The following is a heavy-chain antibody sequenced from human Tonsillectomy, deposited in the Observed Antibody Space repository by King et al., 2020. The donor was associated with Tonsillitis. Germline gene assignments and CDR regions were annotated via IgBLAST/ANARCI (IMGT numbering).Heavy chain of an antibody. D-gene: IGHD1-26*01. Sequence: QLVQSGAEVKKSGESLKISCKGSGYSFTNYWIGWVRQMPGKGLEWMGLIYPGDSDTRNSPPFQGQVTISADKSPSTAYLQWSSLKASDTAMYYCARHAVGATYGHWYFDLWGRGTLVTVSS. J-gene: IGHJ2*01. CDR2: IYPGDSDT. CDR1: GYSFTNYW. CDR3: ARHAVGATYGHWYFDL. V-gene: IGHV5-51*01.